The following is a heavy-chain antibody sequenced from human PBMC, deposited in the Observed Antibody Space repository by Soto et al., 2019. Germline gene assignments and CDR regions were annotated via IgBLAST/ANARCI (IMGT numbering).Heavy chain of an antibody. CDR2: TLYRSSKWYN. CDR3: ARDAAPTLNYPHGMDV. J-gene: IGHJ6*02. V-gene: IGHV6-1*01. D-gene: IGHD1-7*01. Sequence: SQTLSLTCAISGDSVSINIAAWSWIRQSPSRGLEWLGRTLYRSSKWYNEYAVSVKSRMTINPDTSKNQFSLQLNSVTPEDTAVYYCARDAAPTLNYPHGMDVWGQGTAVTVSS. CDR1: GDSVSINIAA.